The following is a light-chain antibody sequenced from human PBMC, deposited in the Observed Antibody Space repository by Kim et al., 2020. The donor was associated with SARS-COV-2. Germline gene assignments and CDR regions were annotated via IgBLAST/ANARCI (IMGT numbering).Light chain of an antibody. CDR2: DVS. CDR1: SSEVGGYNY. Sequence: QSALTQHASVSGSPGQSITISCTGTSSEVGGYNYVSWYQQHPGKAPKLMIYDVSNRPSGVSNRFSGSKSGNTASLTISGLQAEDEADYYCSSYTSSSTLVFGGGTQLTVL. CDR3: SSYTSSSTLV. V-gene: IGLV2-14*03. J-gene: IGLJ3*02.